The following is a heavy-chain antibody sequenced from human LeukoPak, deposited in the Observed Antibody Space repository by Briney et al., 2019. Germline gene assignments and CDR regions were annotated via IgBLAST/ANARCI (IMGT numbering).Heavy chain of an antibody. J-gene: IGHJ4*02. V-gene: IGHV1-2*02. D-gene: IGHD5-12*01. Sequence: GASVKVSCKASGYTFTGYYMHWVRQAPGQALEWMGWINPNSGGTNYAQKFQGRVSMTRDTSISTAYMELSRLRSDDTAVYYCARQRIGGYSGYDFDYWGQGTLVTVSS. CDR2: INPNSGGT. CDR1: GYTFTGYY. CDR3: ARQRIGGYSGYDFDY.